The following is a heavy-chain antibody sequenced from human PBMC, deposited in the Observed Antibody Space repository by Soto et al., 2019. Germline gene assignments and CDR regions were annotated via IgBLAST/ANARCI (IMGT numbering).Heavy chain of an antibody. V-gene: IGHV3-23*01. Sequence: EVQLLESGGGLVQPGGSLRLSCAASGFTFSSYAMSWVRQAPGKGLEWVSGISASGGSTYYADSVKGRFTISRDNSRNTLYLQMNSLRAEDTAVYYCAKGNTAAAGTIDYWGHGTLVTVSS. J-gene: IGHJ4*01. D-gene: IGHD6-13*01. CDR2: ISASGGST. CDR3: AKGNTAAAGTIDY. CDR1: GFTFSSYA.